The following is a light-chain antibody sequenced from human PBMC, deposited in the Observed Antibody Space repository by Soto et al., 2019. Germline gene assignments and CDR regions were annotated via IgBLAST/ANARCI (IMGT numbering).Light chain of an antibody. CDR3: QQRYNWPQT. Sequence: EVVLTQSPATLSLSPGERANLCCRTSQSVSRTLAWYQQKSGQAPRLLIYDASNRATGIPTRFSGSGSGTDFTLTISSLEPEDFAVYYCQQRYNWPQTFGQGTKVEIK. CDR1: QSVSRT. CDR2: DAS. V-gene: IGKV3-11*01. J-gene: IGKJ1*01.